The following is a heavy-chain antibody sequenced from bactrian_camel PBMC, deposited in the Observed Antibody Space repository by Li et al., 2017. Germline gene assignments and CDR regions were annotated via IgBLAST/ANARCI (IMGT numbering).Heavy chain of an antibody. CDR2: ITPDGARQ. J-gene: IGHJ6*01. CDR3: AARGPYCYTKLSVRDFTY. V-gene: IGHV3S40*01. D-gene: IGHD2*01. CDR1: GSTGC. Sequence: VQLVESGGGSGQAGGSLRLSCAASGSTGCMAWFRQAPGQAREGVAAITPDGARQFYADSVRGRFTISRDNAKNTVYLQMNSLKPEDTAMYYCAARGPYCYTKLSVRDFTYWGQGTQVTVS.